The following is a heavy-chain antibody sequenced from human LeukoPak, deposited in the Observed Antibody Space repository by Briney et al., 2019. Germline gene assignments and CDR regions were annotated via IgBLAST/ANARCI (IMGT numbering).Heavy chain of an antibody. CDR3: TKDHGFYSSGWHNLFDH. V-gene: IGHV3-23*01. Sequence: GGSLRLSCAASGFTFSSYAMSWVRQAPGKGLEWVSTVSNSGSSTYYTDSVKGRFTFSRDNSKNTLHLQTNSLRAEDTAVYYCTKDHGFYSSGWHNLFDHWGQGTLVTDS. D-gene: IGHD6-19*01. CDR1: GFTFSSYA. J-gene: IGHJ4*02. CDR2: VSNSGSST.